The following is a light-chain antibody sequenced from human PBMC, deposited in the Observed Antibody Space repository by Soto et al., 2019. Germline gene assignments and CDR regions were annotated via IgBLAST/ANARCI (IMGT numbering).Light chain of an antibody. V-gene: IGKV1-9*01. CDR1: QGISSY. J-gene: IGKJ5*01. CDR3: QQLNSYPSIT. CDR2: AAS. Sequence: TQTPSFLSASVGDRVTITCRASQGISSYLAWYQQKPGKAPKLLIYAASTLQSGVPSRFSGSGSGTEFTLTISSLQPEDFATYYCQQLNSYPSITFGQGTRLEIK.